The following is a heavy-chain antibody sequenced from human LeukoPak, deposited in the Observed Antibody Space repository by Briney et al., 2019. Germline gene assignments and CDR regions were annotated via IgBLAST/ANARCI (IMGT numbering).Heavy chain of an antibody. D-gene: IGHD3-10*01. J-gene: IGHJ4*02. CDR3: AKSAGSGTYLLDD. CDR2: IRGSGGST. V-gene: IGHV3-23*01. Sequence: GGSLRLSCAASGFTFSSYAMSWVRQAPGKGPEWVSGIRGSGGSTYYADSVKGRFTISRDNSKNTLYLQMNSLGAEDTAVYYCAKSAGSGTYLLDDWGQGTLVTVCS. CDR1: GFTFSSYA.